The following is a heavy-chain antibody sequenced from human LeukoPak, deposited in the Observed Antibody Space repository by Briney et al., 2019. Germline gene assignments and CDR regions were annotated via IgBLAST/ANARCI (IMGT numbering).Heavy chain of an antibody. CDR2: IYYSGST. D-gene: IGHD1-26*01. V-gene: IGHV4-59*01. CDR1: GGSISSYY. CDR3: AARIVGATTAFDI. J-gene: IGHJ3*02. Sequence: PSETLSLTCTVSGGSISSYYWSWIRQPPGKGLEWIGYIYYSGSTNYNPSLKSRVTISVDTSKNQFSLKLSSVTAADTAVYYCAARIVGATTAFDIWGQGTMVTVSS.